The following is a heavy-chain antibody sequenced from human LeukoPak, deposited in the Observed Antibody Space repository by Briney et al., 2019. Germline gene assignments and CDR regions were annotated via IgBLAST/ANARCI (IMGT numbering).Heavy chain of an antibody. D-gene: IGHD2-2*01. J-gene: IGHJ6*03. CDR2: IIPIFGTA. Sequence: ASVKVSCKASGGTFSSYAISWVRQAPGQGLEWMGGIIPIFGTANYAQKFQGRVTITADESTSTAYMELSSLRSEDTAVYYCARVVPAAMDYYYYMDVWGKGTTVTVSS. CDR1: GGTFSSYA. V-gene: IGHV1-69*13. CDR3: ARVVPAAMDYYYYMDV.